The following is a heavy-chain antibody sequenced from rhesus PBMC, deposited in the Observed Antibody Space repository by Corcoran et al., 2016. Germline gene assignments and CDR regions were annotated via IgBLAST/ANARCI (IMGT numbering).Heavy chain of an antibody. CDR2: INSGGGST. CDR3: AKEPTVTTSGY. CDR1: GFTFSSYW. D-gene: IGHD4-35*01. J-gene: IGHJ4*01. Sequence: EVQLVESGGGLAKPGGSLRLSCAASGFTFSSYWMNWVRQPPGKGLEWISAINSGGGSTYYADAVKGRFTISRENAKNTLSLQMNSLRAEDTAVYYCAKEPTVTTSGYWGQGVLVTVSS. V-gene: IGHV3S42*01.